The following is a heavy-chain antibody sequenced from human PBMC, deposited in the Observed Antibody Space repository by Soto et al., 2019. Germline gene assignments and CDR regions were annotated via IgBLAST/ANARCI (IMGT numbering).Heavy chain of an antibody. J-gene: IGHJ5*02. CDR3: PRGAYRGSPAES. V-gene: IGHV5-51*01. D-gene: IGHD3-10*01. CDR2: IYAGDSDT. Sequence: PXASQKVSLECSVYILIGYLIGLVRRRPGKGLECMGIIYAGDSDTRYSPSFQGQVIISTDKSISTAYLQWSNLKASDTPMSYCPRGAYRGSPAESWAQGTLV. CDR1: VYILIGYL.